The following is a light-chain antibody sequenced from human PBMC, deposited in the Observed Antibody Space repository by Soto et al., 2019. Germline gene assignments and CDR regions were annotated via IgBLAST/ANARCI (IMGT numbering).Light chain of an antibody. CDR1: SSNIGAGYD. CDR3: QSFDNSLSGPYV. CDR2: VNS. Sequence: QSVLTQPPSVSGAPGQRVTISCTGSSSNIGAGYDGHWYQQLPGTAPKLLIYVNSNRPSGVPDRFSGSKSGTSASLAITGLQPEDEADYYCQSFDNSLSGPYVFGTGTKVTVL. J-gene: IGLJ1*01. V-gene: IGLV1-40*01.